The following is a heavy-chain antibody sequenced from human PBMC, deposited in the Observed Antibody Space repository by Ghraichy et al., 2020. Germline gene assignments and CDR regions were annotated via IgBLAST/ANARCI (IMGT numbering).Heavy chain of an antibody. CDR1: GYTFTSYY. J-gene: IGHJ4*02. CDR2: INPSGGST. V-gene: IGHV1-46*01. Sequence: ASVKVSCKASGYTFTSYYMHWVRQAPGQGLEWMGIINPSGGSTSYAQKFQGRVTMTRDTSTSTVYMELSSLRSEDTAVYYCAKPAYYYDSSGYYGDWGQGTLVTVSS. CDR3: AKPAYYYDSSGYYGD. D-gene: IGHD3-22*01.